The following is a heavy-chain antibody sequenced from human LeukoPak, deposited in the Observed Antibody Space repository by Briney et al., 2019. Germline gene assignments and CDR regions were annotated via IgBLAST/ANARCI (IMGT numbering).Heavy chain of an antibody. CDR3: ARYGGYGHY. J-gene: IGHJ4*02. Sequence: PSETLSLTCTVSGGSISSYYWSWIRQPPGKGLEWIGYIYYSGSTNYNPSLKSRVTISVDTSKNQFSLKLSSVTAADTAAYYCARYGGYGHYWGQGTLVTVSS. D-gene: IGHD5-12*01. V-gene: IGHV4-59*01. CDR1: GGSISSYY. CDR2: IYYSGST.